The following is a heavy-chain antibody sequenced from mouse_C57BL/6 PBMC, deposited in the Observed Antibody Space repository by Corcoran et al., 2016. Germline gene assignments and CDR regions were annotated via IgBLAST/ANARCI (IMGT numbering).Heavy chain of an antibody. V-gene: IGHV1-26*01. CDR2: INPNNGGT. CDR1: GDTFTDYY. Sequence: EVQLQQSGPELVKPGASVKISCKASGDTFTDYYMNWVKQSHGKSLEWIGDINPNNGGTSYNQKFKGKATLTVDKSSSTAYMELRSLTSEDSAVYYCARRGIYGDFDYWGQGTTLTVSS. J-gene: IGHJ2*01. D-gene: IGHD1-1*02. CDR3: ARRGIYGDFDY.